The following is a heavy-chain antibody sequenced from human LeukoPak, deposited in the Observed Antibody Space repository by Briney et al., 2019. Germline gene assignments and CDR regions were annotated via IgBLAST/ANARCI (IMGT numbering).Heavy chain of an antibody. CDR1: GGSISSSTYY. CDR2: IYYTGRT. V-gene: IGHV4-39*07. D-gene: IGHD6-19*01. Sequence: SETLSLTCTVSGGSISSSTYYWGWIRQPPGKGLEWIGNIYYTGRTHSNPSLQSRATLSVDMSKNQFSLKLTSVTAADTALYYCARGVAVAGFKYWGQGTLVSVSS. J-gene: IGHJ4*02. CDR3: ARGVAVAGFKY.